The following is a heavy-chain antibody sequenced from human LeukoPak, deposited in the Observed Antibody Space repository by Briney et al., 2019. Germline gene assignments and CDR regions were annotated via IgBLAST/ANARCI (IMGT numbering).Heavy chain of an antibody. CDR2: ISHSGST. CDR3: ARVAYYYDSSGIYYFDY. D-gene: IGHD3-22*01. J-gene: IGHJ4*02. CDR1: GGSISSNNW. V-gene: IGHV4-4*02. Sequence: SGTLSLTCAVSGGSISSNNWWSWVRQPPGKGLEWIGEISHSGSTNYNPSLKSRVTISVDKSKNQFSLKLSSVTAADTAVYYCARVAYYYDSSGIYYFDYWGQGTLVTVSS.